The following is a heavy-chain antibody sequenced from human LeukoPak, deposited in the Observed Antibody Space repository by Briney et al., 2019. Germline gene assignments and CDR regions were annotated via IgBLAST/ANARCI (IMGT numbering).Heavy chain of an antibody. J-gene: IGHJ4*02. V-gene: IGHV4-59*12. CDR2: IYYSGST. CDR3: ARSPTKRVPEDY. D-gene: IGHD2-2*01. Sequence: PSETLSLTCTVSGGSISSYYWSWIRQPPGKGLEWIGYIYYSGSTNYNPSLKSRVTISVDTSKNQFSLRLTSVTAADTAVYYCARSPTKRVPEDYWGQGTLVTVSS. CDR1: GGSISSYY.